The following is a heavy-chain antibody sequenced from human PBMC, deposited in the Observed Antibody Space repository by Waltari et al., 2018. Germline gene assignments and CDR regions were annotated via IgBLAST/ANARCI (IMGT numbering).Heavy chain of an antibody. CDR3: ATAGRGLEGRFFDWARYYFDY. J-gene: IGHJ4*02. Sequence: QVQLVQSGSEVKKPGAAAKVSCKVSGNILSALSMHWVRQAPGKGLEWMGGFDPEEGKIIYAQYFQGKVTMTEDTSTDTAYMELSSLTSDDTAVYYCATAGRGLEGRFFDWARYYFDYWGQGTLVTVSS. CDR2: FDPEEGKI. V-gene: IGHV1-24*01. CDR1: GNILSALS. D-gene: IGHD3-9*01.